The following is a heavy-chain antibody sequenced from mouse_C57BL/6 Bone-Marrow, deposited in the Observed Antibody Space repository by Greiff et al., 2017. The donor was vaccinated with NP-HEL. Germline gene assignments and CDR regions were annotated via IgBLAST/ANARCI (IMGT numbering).Heavy chain of an antibody. D-gene: IGHD1-1*01. J-gene: IGHJ2*01. CDR1: GFSINSDCY. CDR2: TFYSGIT. Sequence: VQLKQSGPSLVRPSQTLSLTCTVTGFSINSDCYWIWIRQFPGNKLEYIGYTFYSGITYYNPSLESRTYITRDTSKNQFSLKLSSVTTEDTATYYCARDRITTVRDFDYWGQGTTLTVSS. CDR3: ARDRITTVRDFDY. V-gene: IGHV3-3*01.